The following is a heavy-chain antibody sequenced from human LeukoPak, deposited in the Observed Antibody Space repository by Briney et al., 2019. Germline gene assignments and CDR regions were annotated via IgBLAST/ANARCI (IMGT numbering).Heavy chain of an antibody. Sequence: PSETLSLTCTVSGDSVSSNRYSWGWIRQPPWKGLEFIGSIYDSGSTYDNPSLKSRVTVSIDTSTNHFSLKLSSVTAADTAMYYCVRAVIRASNGGSHYYYMDVWGKGTTVIVSS. V-gene: IGHV4-39*07. CDR2: IYDSGST. CDR1: GDSVSSNRYS. J-gene: IGHJ6*03. CDR3: VRAVIRASNGGSHYYYMDV. D-gene: IGHD5-18*01.